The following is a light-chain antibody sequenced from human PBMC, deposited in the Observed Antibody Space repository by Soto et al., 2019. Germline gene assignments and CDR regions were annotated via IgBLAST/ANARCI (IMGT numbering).Light chain of an antibody. J-gene: IGLJ2*01. V-gene: IGLV2-8*01. CDR2: EVS. Sequence: QSALTQPPSASGSPGQSVTISCTGTSSDVGGYNYVSWYQQHPGKAPKLMIYEVSKRPSGVPDRFSGCKSGNTASLTVSGLQAXXXADYYCSSYAGSNNLVFGGGTK. CDR1: SSDVGGYNY. CDR3: SSYAGSNNLV.